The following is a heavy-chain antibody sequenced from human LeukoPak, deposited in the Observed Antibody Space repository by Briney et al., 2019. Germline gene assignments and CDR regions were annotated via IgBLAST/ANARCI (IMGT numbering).Heavy chain of an antibody. CDR1: GFTLSSYA. V-gene: IGHV3-23*01. CDR2: ISGSGGST. J-gene: IGHJ4*02. CDR3: AKDSPLLRYFDWSPGTGGESDY. D-gene: IGHD3-9*01. Sequence: PGGSLRLSCAASGFTLSSYAMSWVRQAPGKGLEWVSAISGSGGSTYYADSVKGRFTISRDNSKNTLYLQMNSLRAEDTAVYYCAKDSPLLRYFDWSPGTGGESDYWGQGTLVTVSS.